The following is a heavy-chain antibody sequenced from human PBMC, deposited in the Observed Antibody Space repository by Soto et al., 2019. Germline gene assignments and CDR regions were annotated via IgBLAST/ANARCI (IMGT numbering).Heavy chain of an antibody. Sequence: EVQLVESGGGLVQPGGSLRLSCAASEFNFSSYWMHWVRQAPPKGLVWVSRINSDGSSTSYADSVKGRFTISRDNAKNTLYLQMNSLGAEDTALDYCVRTSLVVAAATREDYWGQGTLVTVSS. CDR2: INSDGSST. D-gene: IGHD2-15*01. CDR1: EFNFSSYW. CDR3: VRTSLVVAAATREDY. V-gene: IGHV3-74*01. J-gene: IGHJ4*02.